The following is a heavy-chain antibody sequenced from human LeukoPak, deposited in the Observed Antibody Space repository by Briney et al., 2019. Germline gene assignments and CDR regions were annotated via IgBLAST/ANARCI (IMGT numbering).Heavy chain of an antibody. CDR1: GFTFSSYA. Sequence: GGSLRLSCAASGFTFSSYAMSWVRQAPGKGLEWVSAISGSGGSTYYADSVKGRFTISRDNSKNTLYLQMNSLRAEDTAVYYCARGRRYYYDSSANFDYWGQGILVTVSS. D-gene: IGHD3-22*01. J-gene: IGHJ4*02. CDR3: ARGRRYYYDSSANFDY. V-gene: IGHV3-23*01. CDR2: ISGSGGST.